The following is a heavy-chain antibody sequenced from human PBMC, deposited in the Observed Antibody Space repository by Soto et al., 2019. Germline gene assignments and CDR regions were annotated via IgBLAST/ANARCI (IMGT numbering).Heavy chain of an antibody. CDR3: AHIYDSSGYSPY. Sequence: QITLKESGPTLVKPTQTLTLTCTFSGFSLSTSGVGVGWIRQPPGKALEWLAPIYWDDDKRYSPSLKSRLTIPKDTSKTPVVLTMTNMDPVDTATYYCAHIYDSSGYSPYWCQGTLVTVSS. CDR2: IYWDDDK. D-gene: IGHD3-22*01. J-gene: IGHJ4*02. CDR1: GFSLSTSGVG. V-gene: IGHV2-5*02.